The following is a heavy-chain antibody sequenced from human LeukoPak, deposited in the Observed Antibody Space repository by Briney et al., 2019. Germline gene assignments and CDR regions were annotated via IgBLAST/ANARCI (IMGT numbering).Heavy chain of an antibody. D-gene: IGHD3-10*01. CDR2: IIPIFGTA. J-gene: IGHJ4*02. CDR3: ARDGNATYYYGSGSYYNLPTLDY. CDR1: GGTFSSYA. V-gene: IGHV1-69*01. Sequence: SVKVSCKASGGTFSSYAISWVRQAPGQGLEWMGGIIPIFGTANYAQKFQGRVTITADESTSTAYMGLSSLRSEDTAVYYCARDGNATYYYGSGSYYNLPTLDYWGQGTLVTVSS.